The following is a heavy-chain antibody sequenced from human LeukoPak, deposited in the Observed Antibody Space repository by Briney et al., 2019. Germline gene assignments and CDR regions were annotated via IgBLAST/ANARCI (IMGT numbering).Heavy chain of an antibody. Sequence: SETLSLTCTVSGGSISSSSYYWGWIRQPPGKGLEWIGSIYYSGSTYYNPSLKSRVTISVDTSKNQFSLKLSSVTAADTAVYYCARNSNWFDPWGQGTLVTVSS. CDR1: GGSISSSSYY. CDR3: ARNSNWFDP. J-gene: IGHJ5*02. CDR2: IYYSGST. V-gene: IGHV4-39*07. D-gene: IGHD4-23*01.